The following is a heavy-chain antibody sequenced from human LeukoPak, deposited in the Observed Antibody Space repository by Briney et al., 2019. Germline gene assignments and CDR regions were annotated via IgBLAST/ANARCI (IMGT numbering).Heavy chain of an antibody. CDR3: ARDDLGSELLGGAFDI. V-gene: IGHV3-21*01. CDR2: ISSSSSYI. CDR1: GFTFSSYS. D-gene: IGHD2-15*01. J-gene: IGHJ3*02. Sequence: GGSLRLSCAASGFTFSSYSMNWVRQAPGKGLEWVSSISSSSSYIYYADSVKGRFTISRDNAKNSLYLQMNSLRAEDTAVYYCARDDLGSELLGGAFDIWGQGTMVTVSS.